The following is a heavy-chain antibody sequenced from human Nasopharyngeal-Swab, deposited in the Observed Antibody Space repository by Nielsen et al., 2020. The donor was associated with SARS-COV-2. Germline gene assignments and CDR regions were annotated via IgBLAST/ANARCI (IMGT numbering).Heavy chain of an antibody. V-gene: IGHV3-23*01. J-gene: IGHJ2*01. D-gene: IGHD4-17*01. CDR3: AKDYGDYGIYWYFDL. Sequence: GGSLRLSCAASGFTFSSYAMSWVRQAPGKGLEWVSAISGSGGSTYYADSVKGRFTISRDNSKNTLYLQMNSLRAEDTAVYYCAKDYGDYGIYWYFDLWGRGTLVTVSS. CDR2: ISGSGGST. CDR1: GFTFSSYA.